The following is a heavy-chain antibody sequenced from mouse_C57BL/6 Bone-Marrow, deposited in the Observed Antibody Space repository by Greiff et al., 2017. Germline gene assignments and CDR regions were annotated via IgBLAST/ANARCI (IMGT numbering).Heavy chain of an antibody. V-gene: IGHV14-4*01. CDR1: GFNIKDDY. D-gene: IGHD2-3*01. CDR3: TTLGDGYLYYFDY. Sequence: EVQLQQSGAELVRPGASVKLSCTASGFNIKDDYMHWVKQRPEQGLEWIGWIDPENGDTEYASKFQGKATITADTSSNTAYLQLSSLTSEDTAVYYCTTLGDGYLYYFDYWGQGTTLTVSS. CDR2: IDPENGDT. J-gene: IGHJ2*01.